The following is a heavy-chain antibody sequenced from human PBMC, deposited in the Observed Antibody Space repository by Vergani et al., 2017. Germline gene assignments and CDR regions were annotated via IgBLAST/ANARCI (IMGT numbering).Heavy chain of an antibody. D-gene: IGHD3-22*01. J-gene: IGHJ4*02. CDR2: ISSSSSYI. V-gene: IGHV3-21*01. CDR1: GFTFSSYS. Sequence: EVQLVESGGGLVKPGGSLRLSCAASGFTFSSYSMNWVRQAPGKGLEWVSSISSSSSYIYYADSVKGRFTISRDNAKNSLYLQMNSLRAEDTAVYYCGAWDSSGYYSFRGIDYWGQGTLVTVSS. CDR3: GAWDSSGYYSFRGIDY.